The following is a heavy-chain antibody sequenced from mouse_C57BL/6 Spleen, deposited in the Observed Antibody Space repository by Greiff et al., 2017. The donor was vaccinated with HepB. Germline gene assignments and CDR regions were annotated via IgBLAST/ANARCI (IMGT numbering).Heavy chain of an antibody. Sequence: QVQLQQSGAELVRPGASVTLSCKASGYTFTDYEMHWVKQTPVHGLEWIGAIDPETGGTAYNQKFKGKAILTADKSSSTAYMELRSLTSEDSAVYYCTRWDYYGSSGKAMDYWGQGTSVTVSS. J-gene: IGHJ4*01. CDR2: IDPETGGT. D-gene: IGHD1-1*01. CDR1: GYTFTDYE. V-gene: IGHV1-15*01. CDR3: TRWDYYGSSGKAMDY.